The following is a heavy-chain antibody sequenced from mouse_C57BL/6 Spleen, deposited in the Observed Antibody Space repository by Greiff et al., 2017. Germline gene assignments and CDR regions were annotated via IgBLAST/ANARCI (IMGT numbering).Heavy chain of an antibody. J-gene: IGHJ4*01. CDR1: GFTFSSYA. CDR3: ARGGMGPYCYAMDY. D-gene: IGHD4-1*01. Sequence: EVKVEESGGGLVKPGGSLKLSCAASGFTFSSYALSWVRQTPEKRLEWVATISDGGSYTYYPNNVKGRFTISRDNTKNNLYLQMSNLQSEDTAMYYCARGGMGPYCYAMDYWGQGTSVTVSS. CDR2: ISDGGSYT. V-gene: IGHV5-4*03.